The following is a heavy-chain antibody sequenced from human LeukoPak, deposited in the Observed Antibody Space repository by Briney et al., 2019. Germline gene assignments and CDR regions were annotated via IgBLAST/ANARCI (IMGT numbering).Heavy chain of an antibody. CDR3: ARDLDGGSYPEDY. CDR2: INPNSGNT. V-gene: IGHV1-8*03. D-gene: IGHD1-26*01. CDR1: GYTFTNYD. Sequence: ASVTVSCKASGYTFTNYDINWVRQATGQGLEWMGSINPNSGNTGYAQKFQGRVTITRNTSISTVYMELSSLRSEDTAVYYCARDLDGGSYPEDYWGQGTLVTVSS. J-gene: IGHJ4*02.